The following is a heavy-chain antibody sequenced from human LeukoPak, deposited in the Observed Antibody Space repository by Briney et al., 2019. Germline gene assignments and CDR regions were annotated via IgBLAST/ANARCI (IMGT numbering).Heavy chain of an antibody. Sequence: PGGSLRLSCAASGFTFSSYWMSWVRQAPGKGLEWVANIKQDGSEKYYVDSVKGRFTISRDNAKNSLYLQMNSLRAEDTAVYYCARGGMATVTNHFDYWGQGTLVTVSS. CDR3: ARGGMATVTNHFDY. D-gene: IGHD5-24*01. V-gene: IGHV3-7*01. J-gene: IGHJ4*02. CDR2: IKQDGSEK. CDR1: GFTFSSYW.